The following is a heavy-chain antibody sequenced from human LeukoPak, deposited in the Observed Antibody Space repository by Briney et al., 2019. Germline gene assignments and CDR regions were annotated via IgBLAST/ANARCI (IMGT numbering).Heavy chain of an antibody. V-gene: IGHV3-48*04. Sequence: PGGSLRLSCVASGFAFSNHNMDWVRQAPGKGLEWVSYISGSGDAIFYADSVKGRFTISRDNAKNSLYLQMNSLRAEDTALYYCARDRTTVTYYYYTDVWGKGTTVTVSS. CDR2: ISGSGDAI. CDR1: GFAFSNHN. CDR3: ARDRTTVTYYYYTDV. D-gene: IGHD4-17*01. J-gene: IGHJ6*03.